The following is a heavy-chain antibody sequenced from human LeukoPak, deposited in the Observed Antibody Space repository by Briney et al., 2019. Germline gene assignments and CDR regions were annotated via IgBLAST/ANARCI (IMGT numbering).Heavy chain of an antibody. CDR3: ARFYYYDSSGYYWVAFDY. CDR1: GGSLSGYY. J-gene: IGHJ4*02. D-gene: IGHD3-22*01. CDR2: INHSGST. Sequence: SETLSLTCAVYGGSLSGYYWSWIRQPPGKGLEWIGEINHSGSTNYNPSLKSRVTISVDTSKNQFSLKLSSVTAADTAVYYCARFYYYDSSGYYWVAFDYWGQGTLVTVSS. V-gene: IGHV4-34*01.